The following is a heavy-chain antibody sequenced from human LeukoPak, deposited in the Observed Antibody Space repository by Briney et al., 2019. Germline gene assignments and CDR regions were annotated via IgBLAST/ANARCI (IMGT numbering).Heavy chain of an antibody. D-gene: IGHD3-22*01. J-gene: IGHJ5*02. CDR2: ISGSGGST. V-gene: IGHV3-23*01. Sequence: EGSLRLSCAASGVTFSSDGMSWVRQAPGKGLEWVSAISGSGGSTYYADSVKGRFTISRDNPKNTLYLQMNSLRAEDTAVYYCAKDQGTYYYDSSGYLGFDPWGQGTLVTVSS. CDR1: GVTFSSDG. CDR3: AKDQGTYYYDSSGYLGFDP.